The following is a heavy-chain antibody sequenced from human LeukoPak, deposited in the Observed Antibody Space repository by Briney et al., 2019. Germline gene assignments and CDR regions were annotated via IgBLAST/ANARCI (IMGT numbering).Heavy chain of an antibody. D-gene: IGHD3-10*01. Sequence: SETLSLXCAVYGGSFSGYYWSWIRQPPGKGLEWIGEINHSGSTNYNPSLKSRVTISVDTSKNQFSLKLSPVTAADTAVYYCARGFTMVRGAYGYWGQGTLVTVSS. J-gene: IGHJ4*02. CDR1: GGSFSGYY. CDR3: ARGFTMVRGAYGY. CDR2: INHSGST. V-gene: IGHV4-34*01.